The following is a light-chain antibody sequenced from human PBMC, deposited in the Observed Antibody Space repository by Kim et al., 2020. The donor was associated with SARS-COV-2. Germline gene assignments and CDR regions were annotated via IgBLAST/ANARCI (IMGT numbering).Light chain of an antibody. J-gene: IGLJ3*02. V-gene: IGLV3-1*01. Sequence: SYELTQPPSLSVSPGQTATITCSGSGLGDKFAFWYQQKPGQSPVLVIYQDTRRPSGIPERFSGSNSGNTATLTISGTQAMDAADYYCQAWDSSAGVFGGGNKLTVL. CDR3: QAWDSSAGV. CDR1: GLGDKF. CDR2: QDT.